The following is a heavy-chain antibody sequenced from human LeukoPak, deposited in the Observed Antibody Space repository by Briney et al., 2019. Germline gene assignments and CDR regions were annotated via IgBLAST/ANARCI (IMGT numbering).Heavy chain of an antibody. J-gene: IGHJ4*02. CDR3: ARELGYDFWSGPIDY. D-gene: IGHD3-3*01. CDR1: GFTFRKYW. V-gene: IGHV3-7*01. CDR2: IKQDGSEK. Sequence: GGSLRLSCAASGFTFRKYWMSWVRQAPGKGLEWVANIKQDGSEKYYVDSVKGRFTISRDNAKNSLYLQMNSLRAEDTAVYYCARELGYDFWSGPIDYWGQGTLVTVSS.